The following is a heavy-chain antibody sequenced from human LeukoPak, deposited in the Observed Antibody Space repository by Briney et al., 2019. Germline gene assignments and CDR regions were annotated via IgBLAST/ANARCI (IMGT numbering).Heavy chain of an antibody. V-gene: IGHV3-30*02. D-gene: IGHD3-10*01. J-gene: IGHJ6*03. CDR2: IRYDGTNK. CDR3: VKDHNFGSGEDFYYFMDV. CDR1: GFTFSNYG. Sequence: QPGGSLRLSCAASGFTFSNYGMHWVRQAPGKGLEWVAFIRYDGTNKYYGDSVEGRFTISRDNSKNTLSLQMDSLRNADTAVYYCVKDHNFGSGEDFYYFMDVWGKGTTVTISS.